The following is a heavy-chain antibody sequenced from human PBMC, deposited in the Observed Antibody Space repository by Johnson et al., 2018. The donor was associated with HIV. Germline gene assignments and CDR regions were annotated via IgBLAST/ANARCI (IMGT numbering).Heavy chain of an antibody. CDR3: AKDYYDSYRAFDI. CDR2: ISGSGGST. CDR1: GFTVSSNE. Sequence: VQLVESRGVLVQPGGSLRLSCAASGFTVSSNEMSWVRQAPGKGLEWVSAISGSGGSTYYADSVKGRFTISRDNSKNTLYLQMNSLRAEDTAVYYCAKDYYDSYRAFDIWGQGTMVTVSS. J-gene: IGHJ3*02. V-gene: IGHV3-23*04. D-gene: IGHD3-22*01.